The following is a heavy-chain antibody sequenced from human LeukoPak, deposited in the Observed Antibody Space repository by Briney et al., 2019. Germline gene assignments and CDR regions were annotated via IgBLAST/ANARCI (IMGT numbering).Heavy chain of an antibody. CDR1: GYTFTGYY. J-gene: IGHJ2*01. CDR3: ARDRHDQLLNQNWYFDL. D-gene: IGHD2-2*01. CDR2: INPNSGGT. V-gene: IGHV1-2*02. Sequence: GASVKVSCKASGYTFTGYYMHWVRQAPGQGLEWMGWINPNSGGTNYAQKFQGRVTMTRDTSISTAYMELSRLRSDDTAVYYCARDRHDQLLNQNWYFDLWGRGTLVTVSS.